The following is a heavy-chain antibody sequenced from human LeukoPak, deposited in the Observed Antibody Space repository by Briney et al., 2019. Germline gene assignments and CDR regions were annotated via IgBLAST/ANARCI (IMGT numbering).Heavy chain of an antibody. V-gene: IGHV3-23*01. CDR2: VSGSGAGT. CDR1: GLTFNTYA. CDR3: AKGPRAGLRYWYFDL. Sequence: TGGSLRLSCAASGLTFNTYAMSWVRQAPGKGLQWVSTVSGSGAGTFYGDSVKGRFTISRDNSNNTLFLQMNSLSADDTAVYFCAKGPRAGLRYWYFDLWGRGSLVTVSS. J-gene: IGHJ2*01. D-gene: IGHD2-21*02.